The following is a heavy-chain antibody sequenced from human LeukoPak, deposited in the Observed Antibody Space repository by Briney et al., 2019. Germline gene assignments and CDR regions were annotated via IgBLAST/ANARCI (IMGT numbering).Heavy chain of an antibody. CDR3: SRESGPFCPFGY. V-gene: IGHV4-59*12. CDR1: GGSFTSYY. CDR2: IYYSGST. D-gene: IGHD1-26*01. Sequence: SQTLSLTCTVSGGSFTSYYWSWIRQPPGKGLEWIGYIYYSGSTYYNPSLNGRVTMSLDKSSNQLSLHLTSVTAADTATYFCSRESGPFCPFGYWGQGTLVIVSS. J-gene: IGHJ4*02.